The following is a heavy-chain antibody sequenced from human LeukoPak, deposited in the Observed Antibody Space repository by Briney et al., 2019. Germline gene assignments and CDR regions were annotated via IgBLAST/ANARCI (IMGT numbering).Heavy chain of an antibody. V-gene: IGHV3-7*01. Sequence: PGGSLRLSCEASGFTLSNRWMTWVRQAPGKGLEWVATLKQGGSDKFYVDSVRGRFTISGDNAKDSLFLEMDSLRVEDTAVYYCARDPFDLWGQGTLVTVSS. CDR1: GFTLSNRW. J-gene: IGHJ5*02. CDR3: ARDPFDL. CDR2: LKQGGSDK.